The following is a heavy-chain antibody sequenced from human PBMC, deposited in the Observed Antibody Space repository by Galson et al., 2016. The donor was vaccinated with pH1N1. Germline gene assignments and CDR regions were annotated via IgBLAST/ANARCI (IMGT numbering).Heavy chain of an antibody. Sequence: SLRLSCAGSGLTFGGHAMSWVRQAPGKGLEWVGFVRSRPYGGTTEYAAMVKGRFSISSDESRNIPYLMLNSLNTEDTAVYYCASLGRDKVCGVVRDVWGNGTTAAASS. J-gene: IGHJ6*03. CDR1: GLTFGGHA. D-gene: IGHD3-3*01. CDR3: ASLGRDKVCGVVRDV. V-gene: IGHV3-49*04. CDR2: VRSRPYGGTT.